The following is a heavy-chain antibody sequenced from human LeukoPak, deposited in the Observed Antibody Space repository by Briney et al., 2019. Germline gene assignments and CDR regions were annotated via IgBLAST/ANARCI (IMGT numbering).Heavy chain of an antibody. J-gene: IGHJ4*02. CDR2: ISGSSSYI. CDR3: ARVGSSSWYDY. V-gene: IGHV3-21*01. D-gene: IGHD6-13*01. CDR1: GFTFSSYA. Sequence: GGSLRLSCAASGFTFSSYAMSWVRQAPGKGLEWVSSISGSSSYIYYADSVKGRFTISRDNAKNSLYLQMNSLRAEDTAVYYCARVGSSSWYDYWGQGTLVTVSS.